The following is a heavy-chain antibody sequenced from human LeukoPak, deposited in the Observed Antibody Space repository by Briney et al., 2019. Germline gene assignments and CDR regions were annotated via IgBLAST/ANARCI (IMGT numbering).Heavy chain of an antibody. CDR2: INPNSGGP. J-gene: IGHJ6*03. D-gene: IGHD2-8*01. CDR3: VRVGYCTHGVCYSMDP. Sequence: GASVKVSCKASGYTFTAHYIHWVRQAPGQGFEWMGWINPNSGGPNYAQKFQGRVTMTRDKSINTAYMELSRLTSDDTAVYYCVRVGYCTHGVCYSMDPWGKGTTVTVSS. CDR1: GYTFTAHY. V-gene: IGHV1-2*02.